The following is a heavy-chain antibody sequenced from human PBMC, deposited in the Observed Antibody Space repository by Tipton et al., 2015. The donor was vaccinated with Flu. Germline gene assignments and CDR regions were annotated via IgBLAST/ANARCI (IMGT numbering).Heavy chain of an antibody. CDR3: ARDGAGYNGAFDM. CDR2: INANDNGT. V-gene: IGHV1-2*02. Sequence: VPPVQSGAELKKPGASVKVSCQGSGYSFTAHYMHWVRQAPGQGLEWMGWINANDNGTRYPQKFQGRVSMTRDTSISTVYMELSRLSSDDTAMYYCARDGAGYNGAFDMWGQGTMVTVSS. CDR1: GYSFTAHY. J-gene: IGHJ3*02. D-gene: IGHD5-24*01.